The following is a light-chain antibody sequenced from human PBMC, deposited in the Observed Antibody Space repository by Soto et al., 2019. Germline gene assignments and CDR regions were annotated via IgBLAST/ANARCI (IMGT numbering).Light chain of an antibody. Sequence: DIQMTQSPSSLSAFVGDRVTITCRANQSINYYLNWYQQQPGKAPRLLIHGASSLQSGVPSRFSGSRSVTAFTLTISSLQPEDIATYYCQQSYSTPPTFGQGTKV. V-gene: IGKV1-39*01. J-gene: IGKJ1*01. CDR3: QQSYSTPPT. CDR1: QSINYY. CDR2: GAS.